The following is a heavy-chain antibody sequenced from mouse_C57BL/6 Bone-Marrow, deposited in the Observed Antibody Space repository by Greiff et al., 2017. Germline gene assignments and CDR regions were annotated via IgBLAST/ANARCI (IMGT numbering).Heavy chain of an antibody. J-gene: IGHJ4*01. D-gene: IGHD2-3*01. CDR2: IWRGGST. V-gene: IGHV2-5*01. CDR1: GFSLTSYG. Sequence: VKLLQSGPGLVQPSQSLSITCTVSGFSLTSYGVHWVRQSPGKGLEWLGVIWRGGSTDYNAAFMSRLSITKDNSKSQVFFKMNSLQADDTAIYYCATVYDGYYVGYYAMDYWGQGTSVTVSS. CDR3: ATVYDGYYVGYYAMDY.